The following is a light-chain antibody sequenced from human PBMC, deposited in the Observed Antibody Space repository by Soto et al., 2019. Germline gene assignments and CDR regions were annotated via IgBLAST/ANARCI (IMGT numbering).Light chain of an antibody. J-gene: IGKJ5*01. Sequence: EIVLTQSPATLSSSPGERATLSCGASQSVSSSYLAWYQQKPGLAPRLLIYDASSRATGIPDRFSGSGSGTDFTLTISILEPEDFAVYYCQQYGSSPPITFGQGTRLEIK. CDR3: QQYGSSPPIT. CDR2: DAS. V-gene: IGKV3D-20*01. CDR1: QSVSSSY.